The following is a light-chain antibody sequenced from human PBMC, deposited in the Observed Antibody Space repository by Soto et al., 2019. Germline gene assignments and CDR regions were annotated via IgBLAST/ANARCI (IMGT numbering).Light chain of an antibody. CDR3: SSYTNFNTRACV. J-gene: IGLJ1*01. CDR1: SSNIGGNS. Sequence: QSVLTQPPSVSAAPGQKVTISCSGSSSNIGGNSVSWYQQLPGTAPKLIIYEVTDRPSGVSNRFSGSKSGNTASLTISGLQAEDEAEYYCSSYTNFNTRACVFGTGTKVTVL. V-gene: IGLV2-14*01. CDR2: EVT.